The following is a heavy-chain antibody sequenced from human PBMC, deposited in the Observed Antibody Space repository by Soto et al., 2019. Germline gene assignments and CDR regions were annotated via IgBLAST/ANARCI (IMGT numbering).Heavy chain of an antibody. J-gene: IGHJ5*02. CDR3: ARHPSDFWFDP. Sequence: QLQLQESGPGLVKPSETLSLTCSVSGGSISSSSYFWGWIRQPPGKGLEWIGSIYYSGSTYYNPSLKXGFTXSXYTAKNQFSLKLSSVTAADTAVYYCARHPSDFWFDPWGQGTLVTVSS. V-gene: IGHV4-39*01. CDR2: IYYSGST. CDR1: GGSISSSSYF. D-gene: IGHD2-21*02.